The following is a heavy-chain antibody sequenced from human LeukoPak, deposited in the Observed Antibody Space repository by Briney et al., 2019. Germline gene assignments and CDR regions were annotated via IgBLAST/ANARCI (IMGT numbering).Heavy chain of an antibody. D-gene: IGHD2-2*01. Sequence: GGSLRLSCAASGFTFNIYSMIWVRQASGKGLEWVSSISSSSTYIYYADSVKGRFTISRDNAKNSLNLQMNSLRAEDTAVYYCARVLGYYCSRTLCAFDIWGQGTVVTVSS. CDR3: ARVLGYYCSRTLCAFDI. CDR1: GFTFNIYS. V-gene: IGHV3-21*01. J-gene: IGHJ3*02. CDR2: ISSSSTYI.